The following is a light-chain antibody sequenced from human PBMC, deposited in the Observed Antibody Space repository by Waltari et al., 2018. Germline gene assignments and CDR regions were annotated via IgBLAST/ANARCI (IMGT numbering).Light chain of an antibody. CDR2: GAS. CDR1: QSVGSNY. Sequence: EIVLTQSPGTLSLSPGERATLSCRASQSVGSNYLAWYHQKPGQAPRLLRYGASSRATGIPERFSGSGSGTDFTLNILSLEPEDFAVYYCQQYATSPWTSGQGTKVELK. CDR3: QQYATSPWT. V-gene: IGKV3-20*01. J-gene: IGKJ1*01.